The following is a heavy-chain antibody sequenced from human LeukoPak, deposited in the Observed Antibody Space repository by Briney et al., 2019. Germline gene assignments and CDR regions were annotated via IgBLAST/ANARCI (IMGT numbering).Heavy chain of an antibody. CDR1: GYTFTSYG. D-gene: IGHD3-16*02. V-gene: IGHV1-18*01. J-gene: IGHJ4*02. CDR2: ISAYNGNT. Sequence: ASVKVSCKASGYTFTSYGISWVRQAPGQGLEWMGWISAYNGNTNYAQKLQGRVTMTTDTSTSTACMELRSLRSDDTAVYYCARGVMITFGGVIVPYYFDYWGQGTLVTVSS. CDR3: ARGVMITFGGVIVPYYFDY.